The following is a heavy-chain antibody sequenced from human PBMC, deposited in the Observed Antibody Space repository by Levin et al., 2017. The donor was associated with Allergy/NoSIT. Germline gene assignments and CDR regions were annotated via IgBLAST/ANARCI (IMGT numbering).Heavy chain of an antibody. CDR1: GFTVSSNY. Sequence: GGSLRLSCAASGFTVSSNYMSWVRQAPGKGLEWVSVIYSGGSTYYADSVKGRFTISRDNSKNTLYLQMNSLRAEDTAVYYCARGWGYNWNYLHGMDVWGQGTTVTVSS. CDR3: ARGWGYNWNYLHGMDV. CDR2: IYSGGST. J-gene: IGHJ6*02. V-gene: IGHV3-66*01. D-gene: IGHD1-7*01.